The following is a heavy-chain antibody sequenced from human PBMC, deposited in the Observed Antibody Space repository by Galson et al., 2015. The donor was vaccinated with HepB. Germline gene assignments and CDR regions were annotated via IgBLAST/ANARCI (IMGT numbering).Heavy chain of an antibody. CDR2: INTGNSNT. D-gene: IGHD1-26*01. CDR3: ARDRDGRYLKY. V-gene: IGHV1-3*04. Sequence: SVKVSCKASGYTFINYAMHWVRQAPGQGLEWMGWINTGNSNTKYSQKFQGRVTITRDTSASTAYMEVSSLESEDTAVYFCARDRDGRYLKYWGQGTLVTVSS. CDR1: GYTFINYA. J-gene: IGHJ4*02.